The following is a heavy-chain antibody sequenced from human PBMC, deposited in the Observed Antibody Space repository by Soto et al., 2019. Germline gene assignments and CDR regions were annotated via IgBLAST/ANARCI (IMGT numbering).Heavy chain of an antibody. CDR1: GGSISSYY. D-gene: IGHD5-12*01. Sequence: SETLSLTCTVSGGSISSYYWSWIRQPPGKGLEWIGYIYYSGSTNYNPSLKSRVTISVDTSKNQFSLQLNSVTPEDAAVYYCANDPGYSLDYWGQGTQVTVS. J-gene: IGHJ4*02. V-gene: IGHV4-59*12. CDR2: IYYSGST. CDR3: ANDPGYSLDY.